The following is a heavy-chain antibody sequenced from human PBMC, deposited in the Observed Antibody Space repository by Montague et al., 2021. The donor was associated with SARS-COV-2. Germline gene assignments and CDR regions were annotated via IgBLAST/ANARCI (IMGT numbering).Heavy chain of an antibody. CDR2: IYSGGST. Sequence: SLRLSCSASGFTVSSNYMSWVRQAPGKGLEWVSVIYSGGSTYYADSVKGRFTISRDNSKNTLYLQMNSLRAEDTAVYYCARESVGATEDAFDIWGQGTMVSVSS. CDR3: ARESVGATEDAFDI. V-gene: IGHV3-66*01. J-gene: IGHJ3*02. CDR1: GFTVSSNY. D-gene: IGHD1-26*01.